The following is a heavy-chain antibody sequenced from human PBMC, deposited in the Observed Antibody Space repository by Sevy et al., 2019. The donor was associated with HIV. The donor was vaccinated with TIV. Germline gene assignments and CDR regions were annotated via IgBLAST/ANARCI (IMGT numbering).Heavy chain of an antibody. CDR1: GFTFSSYA. Sequence: GGSLRLSCAASGFTFSSYAMSWVRQAPGKGLEWVSAISGSGGSTYYADSVKGRFTMSRDNSKNTLYLQMNSLRAEDTAVYYCAKAPAPTPDYGKVDYWGQGTLVTVSS. CDR3: AKAPAPTPDYGKVDY. CDR2: ISGSGGST. V-gene: IGHV3-23*01. D-gene: IGHD4-17*01. J-gene: IGHJ4*02.